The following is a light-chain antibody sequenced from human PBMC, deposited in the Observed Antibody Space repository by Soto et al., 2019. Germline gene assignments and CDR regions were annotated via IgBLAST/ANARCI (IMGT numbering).Light chain of an antibody. CDR2: EFS. CDR1: SSDVGGYNY. V-gene: IGLV2-8*01. Sequence: QSALTQPPSASGSLGQSVTISCTGTSSDVGGYNYVSWYQQHPGKAPKLMIYEFSKRPSGVPDRFSGSKSGNTASLTVYGLQAEDAADYYCRSYAGSNNLGLFGGGTKLTVL. J-gene: IGLJ2*01. CDR3: RSYAGSNNLGL.